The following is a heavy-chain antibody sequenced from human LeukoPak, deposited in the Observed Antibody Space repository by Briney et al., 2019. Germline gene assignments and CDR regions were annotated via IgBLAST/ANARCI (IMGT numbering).Heavy chain of an antibody. D-gene: IGHD6-13*01. Sequence: GESLKISCKGSGYTFTTYWIGWVRQMPGKGLEWMGIFYPGDSDTRYSPSFQGQVTISADKSISTAYLQWSSLKASDTAMYYCAKAAFAHDVFDIWAKGQWSPSLQ. CDR2: FYPGDSDT. CDR3: AKAAFAHDVFDI. J-gene: IGHJ3*02. CDR1: GYTFTTYW. V-gene: IGHV5-51*01.